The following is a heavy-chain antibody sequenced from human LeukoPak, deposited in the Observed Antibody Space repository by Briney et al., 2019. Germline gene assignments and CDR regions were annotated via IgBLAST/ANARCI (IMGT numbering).Heavy chain of an antibody. Sequence: GASVKVSCKVSGYTLTELSMHWVRQAPGKGLEWMGGFDPEDGETIYAQKFQGRVTMTEDTSTDTAYMELSSLRSEDTAVYYCARGSSTSCGGCDWFDPWGQGTLVTVSS. CDR3: ARGSSTSCGGCDWFDP. V-gene: IGHV1-24*01. CDR2: FDPEDGET. J-gene: IGHJ5*02. CDR1: GYTLTELS. D-gene: IGHD2-2*01.